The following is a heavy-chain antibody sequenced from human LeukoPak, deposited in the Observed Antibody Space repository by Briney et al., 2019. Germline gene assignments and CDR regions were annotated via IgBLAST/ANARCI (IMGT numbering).Heavy chain of an antibody. Sequence: RASVKVSCKASGGTFSSYAISWVRQAPGQGLEWMGRIIPILGIANYAQKFQGRVTITADKSTSTAYMELSSLRSEDTAVYYCATNSLITMIVVVFFDPDAFDTWGQGTMVTVSS. V-gene: IGHV1-69*04. CDR3: ATNSLITMIVVVFFDPDAFDT. CDR1: GGTFSSYA. J-gene: IGHJ3*02. D-gene: IGHD3-22*01. CDR2: IIPILGIA.